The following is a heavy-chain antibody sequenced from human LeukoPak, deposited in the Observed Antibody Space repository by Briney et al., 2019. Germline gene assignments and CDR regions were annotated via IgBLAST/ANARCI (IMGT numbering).Heavy chain of an antibody. D-gene: IGHD3-22*01. J-gene: IGHJ4*02. CDR1: GGSFSGYY. CDR3: ARGTDYYDSSGYYFDY. CDR2: INHSGST. Sequence: SETLSLTCAVYGGSFSGYYWSWIRQPPGKGLEWIGEINHSGSTNYNPSLKSRVTLSVDTSKNQFSLKLSSVTAADTAVYYCARGTDYYDSSGYYFDYWGQGTLVTVSS. V-gene: IGHV4-34*01.